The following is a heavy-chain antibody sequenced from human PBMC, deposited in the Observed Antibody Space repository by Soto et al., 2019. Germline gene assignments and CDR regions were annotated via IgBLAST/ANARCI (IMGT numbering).Heavy chain of an antibody. D-gene: IGHD3-22*01. Sequence: ASVTVSSNASGYIFTSYAMHWVRQAPGQRLDWMGWSNAGNGSTKYSQKFQGRVTITRDTSASTANMDLSSLRSEDTAVYYCARGWYYDSSGYPLLLPFDYWGQGTLVTVSS. CDR3: ARGWYYDSSGYPLLLPFDY. J-gene: IGHJ4*02. CDR2: SNAGNGST. V-gene: IGHV1-3*01. CDR1: GYIFTSYA.